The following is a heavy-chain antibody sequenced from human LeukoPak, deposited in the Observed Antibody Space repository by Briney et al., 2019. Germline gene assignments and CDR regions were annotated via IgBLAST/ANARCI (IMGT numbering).Heavy chain of an antibody. J-gene: IGHJ4*02. Sequence: ASAKVSCKASGYTFTGYYMHWVRQAPGQGLEWMGWINPNSGGTNYAQKFQGRVTMTRDTSISTAYMELSRLRSDDTAVYYCARIEYSSSWYEIDYWGQGTLVTVSS. V-gene: IGHV1-2*02. D-gene: IGHD6-13*01. CDR2: INPNSGGT. CDR1: GYTFTGYY. CDR3: ARIEYSSSWYEIDY.